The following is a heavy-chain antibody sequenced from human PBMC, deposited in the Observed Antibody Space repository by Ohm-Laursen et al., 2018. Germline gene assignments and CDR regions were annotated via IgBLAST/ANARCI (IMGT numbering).Heavy chain of an antibody. CDR3: ARDRGSWGSAFDY. Sequence: SLRLSCSASGFIFSNYGMHWVRQAPGKGLEWVAVIWFDGSNEYYADSVKGRFTISRDNSKNTLYLQMNSLGAEDTAVYYCARDRGSWGSAFDYWGQGTLVTVSS. D-gene: IGHD2-15*01. CDR1: GFIFSNYG. J-gene: IGHJ4*02. V-gene: IGHV3-33*01. CDR2: IWFDGSNE.